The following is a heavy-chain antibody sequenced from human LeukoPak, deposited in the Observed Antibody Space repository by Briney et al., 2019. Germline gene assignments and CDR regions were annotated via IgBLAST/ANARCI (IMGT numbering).Heavy chain of an antibody. CDR1: GGSFSGYY. CDR2: INHSGST. Sequence: SETLSLTCAVYGGSFSGYYWSWIRQPPGKGLEWIGEINHSGSTNYNPSLKSRVTISVDTSKNQFSLKLSSVTAADTAVYYCARGKRNLTGYPRWVWFDPWGRGTLVTVSS. D-gene: IGHD3-9*01. CDR3: ARGKRNLTGYPRWVWFDP. J-gene: IGHJ5*02. V-gene: IGHV4-34*01.